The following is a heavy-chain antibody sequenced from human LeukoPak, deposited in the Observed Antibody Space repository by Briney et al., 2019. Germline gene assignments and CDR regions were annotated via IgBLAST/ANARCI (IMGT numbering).Heavy chain of an antibody. CDR2: INSDGSST. J-gene: IGHJ5*02. V-gene: IGHV3-74*01. CDR3: ARERLRGGFDP. CDR1: GFTFSSYW. D-gene: IGHD2-21*01. Sequence: GGSLRLSCAASGFTFSSYWVHWVRQAPGKGLVWVSRINSDGSSTSYADSVKGRFTISRDNAKNTLYLQMNSLRAEDTAVYYCARERLRGGFDPWGQGTLVTVSS.